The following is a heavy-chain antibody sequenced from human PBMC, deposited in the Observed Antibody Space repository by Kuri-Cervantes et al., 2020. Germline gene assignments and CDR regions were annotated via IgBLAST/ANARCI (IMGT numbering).Heavy chain of an antibody. CDR3: ARIKSSSTQYYYYYMDV. D-gene: IGHD6-6*01. Sequence: GESLKISCAASGFTFSNAWMSWVRQAPGKGLEWVGRIKSKTDGGTTDYAAPVKGRFTISRDDSKNTLYLQMNSLRAEDTAVYYCARIKSSSTQYYYYYMDVWGKGTTVTVSS. CDR2: IKSKTDGGTT. J-gene: IGHJ6*03. CDR1: GFTFSNAW. V-gene: IGHV3-15*01.